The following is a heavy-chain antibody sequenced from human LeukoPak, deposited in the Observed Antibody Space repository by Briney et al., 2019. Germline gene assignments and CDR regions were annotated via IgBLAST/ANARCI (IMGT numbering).Heavy chain of an antibody. CDR2: IYHSGST. Sequence: PSQTLSLTCAVSGGSISSGGYSWSWIRQPPGKGLEWIGYIYHSGSTNYNPSLKSRVTISVDTSKNQFSLKLSSVTAADTAVYYCARGYEGWFDPWGQGTLVTVSS. CDR1: GGSISSGGYS. J-gene: IGHJ5*02. V-gene: IGHV4-30-2*01. D-gene: IGHD5-12*01. CDR3: ARGYEGWFDP.